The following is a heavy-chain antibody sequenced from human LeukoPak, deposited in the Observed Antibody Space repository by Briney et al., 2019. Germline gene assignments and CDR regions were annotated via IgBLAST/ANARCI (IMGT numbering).Heavy chain of an antibody. CDR1: GFTFSSYG. D-gene: IGHD4-17*01. CDR2: IRYDGSNK. J-gene: IGHJ4*02. CDR3: AKPYNGDHPEVGY. V-gene: IGHV3-30*02. Sequence: GGSLRLSCAASGFTFSSYGMHWVRQAPGKGLEWVAFIRYDGSNKYYADSVKGRFTISRDNSKNTLYLQMSSLRAEDTAVYYCAKPYNGDHPEVGYWGQGTLVTVSS.